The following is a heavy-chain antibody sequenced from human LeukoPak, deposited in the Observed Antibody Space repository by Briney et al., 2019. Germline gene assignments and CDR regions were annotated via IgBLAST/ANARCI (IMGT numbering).Heavy chain of an antibody. CDR2: FSYTGST. D-gene: IGHD1-26*01. J-gene: IGHJ4*02. CDR1: GGSISSSSYY. CDR3: ARLTPYSGSPLGDY. V-gene: IGHV4-39*01. Sequence: SETLSLTCTVSGGSISSSSYYWGWIRQPPGKGLEWIGSFSYTGSTHYNPSLKSRVTISVDTSKNQLSLKLSSVTAADTAVYYCARLTPYSGSPLGDYWGQGTLVTVSS.